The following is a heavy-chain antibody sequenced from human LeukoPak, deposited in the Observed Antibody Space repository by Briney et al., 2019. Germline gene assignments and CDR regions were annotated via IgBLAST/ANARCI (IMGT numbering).Heavy chain of an antibody. CDR1: GLTFSSYA. Sequence: GGSLRLSCAASGLTFSSYAMNWVRQAPGKGLEWVASISDTSDISYVDPVKGRFTVSRDNAKNSVFLQMNSLRVDDTGVYFCARDRGARGRGLAWGQGTLVSVSS. J-gene: IGHJ4*02. CDR3: ARDRGARGRGLA. V-gene: IGHV3-21*06. D-gene: IGHD3-10*01. CDR2: ISDTSDI.